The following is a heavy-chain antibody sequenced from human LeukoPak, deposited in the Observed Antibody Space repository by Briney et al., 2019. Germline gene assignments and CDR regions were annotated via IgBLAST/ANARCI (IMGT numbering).Heavy chain of an antibody. Sequence: SETLSLTCTVSGGSISSHYWSWIRQPPGKGLEWIGYIYYSGSTNYNPSLKSRVTISVDTSKNQFSLKLSSVTAADTAVYYCARGLAAAGTPYYYYYYMDVWGKGTTVTVSS. J-gene: IGHJ6*03. CDR3: ARGLAAAGTPYYYYYYMDV. D-gene: IGHD6-13*01. CDR1: GGSISSHY. V-gene: IGHV4-59*11. CDR2: IYYSGST.